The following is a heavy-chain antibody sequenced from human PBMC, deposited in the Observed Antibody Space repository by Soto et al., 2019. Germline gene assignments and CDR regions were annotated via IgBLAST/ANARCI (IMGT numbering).Heavy chain of an antibody. CDR2: IYPGESDT. CDR1: GYSFTSYW. V-gene: IGHV5-51*01. Sequence: GESLKISCKGSGYSFTSYWIGWVRQMPGKGLEWMGIIYPGESDTRYSPSFQGQVTISADKSISTAYLQWSSLKASDTAMYYCARSQLEPNYYYYMDVWGKGTTVTVSS. D-gene: IGHD1-1*01. J-gene: IGHJ6*03. CDR3: ARSQLEPNYYYYMDV.